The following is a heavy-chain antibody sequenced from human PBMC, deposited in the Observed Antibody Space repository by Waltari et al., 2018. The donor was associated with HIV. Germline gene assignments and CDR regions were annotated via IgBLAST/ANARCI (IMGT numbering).Heavy chain of an antibody. CDR3: ARDMVPYYYDSTGYLDAFDI. J-gene: IGHJ3*02. CDR1: GFTFTNYG. D-gene: IGHD3-22*01. V-gene: IGHV1-18*01. CDR2: ISVYNSNT. Sequence: QVQLVQSGAELKKPGASVKVSCKASGFTFTNYGINWVRQAPGQALEWMGWISVYNSNTNYAQNLQGRVTMTTDTSTSTAYMELRSLRSDDTAVYYCARDMVPYYYDSTGYLDAFDIWGQGTMVTVSS.